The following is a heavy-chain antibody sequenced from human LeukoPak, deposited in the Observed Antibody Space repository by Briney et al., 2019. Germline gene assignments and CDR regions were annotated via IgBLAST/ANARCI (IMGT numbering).Heavy chain of an antibody. V-gene: IGHV3-23*01. D-gene: IGHD3-10*01. CDR3: AKLPYGSGSHLAYAFDI. CDR2: ISGSGGST. Sequence: GGSLRLSCAASGFTFSSYAMSWVRQAPGQGLEWVSAISGSGGSTYYADSVKGRFTISRDNSKNTLYLQMNSLRAEDTAVYYCAKLPYGSGSHLAYAFDIWGQGTMVTVSS. CDR1: GFTFSSYA. J-gene: IGHJ3*02.